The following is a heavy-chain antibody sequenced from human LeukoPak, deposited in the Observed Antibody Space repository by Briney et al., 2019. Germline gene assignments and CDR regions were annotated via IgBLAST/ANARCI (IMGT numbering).Heavy chain of an antibody. Sequence: GGSLRLSCAASGFTFSSYSMNWVRQAPGKGLEWVSYISSSSSSTIYYADSVKGRFTISRDNAKNSLYLQMNSLRAEDTAVYYCARSRGYYYDREPTPDAFDIWGQGTMVTVSS. J-gene: IGHJ3*02. V-gene: IGHV3-48*01. CDR3: ARSRGYYYDREPTPDAFDI. CDR1: GFTFSSYS. CDR2: ISSSSSSTI. D-gene: IGHD3-22*01.